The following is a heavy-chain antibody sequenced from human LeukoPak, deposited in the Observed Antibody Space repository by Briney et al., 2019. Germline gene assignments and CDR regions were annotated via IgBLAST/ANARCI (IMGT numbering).Heavy chain of an antibody. J-gene: IGHJ4*02. CDR2: IGPSGDRT. CDR1: GFIFRNYG. CDR3: AKDNVDTAMVFDY. V-gene: IGHV3-43*02. Sequence: GGTLRLSCSASGFIFRNYGMNWVRQAPGKGLEWVSGIGPSGDRTYYADSVKGRFTISRDNSKNSLYLQMNSLRTEDTALYYCAKDNVDTAMVFDYWGQGTLVTVSS. D-gene: IGHD5-18*01.